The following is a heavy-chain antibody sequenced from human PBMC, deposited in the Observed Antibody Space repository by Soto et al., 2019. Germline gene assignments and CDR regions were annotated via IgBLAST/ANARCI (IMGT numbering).Heavy chain of an antibody. CDR1: GFRFNNYG. CDR2: IWYDGSHK. D-gene: IGHD1-7*01. Sequence: PGGSLRLSCAASGFRFNNYGMNWVRQAPGKGLEWVAVIWYDGSHKYYADSVKGRFTISRDNSKNILYLQMNSLRAEDTAVYYCARVVMAGTSDFDYWGRGTLVTVSS. J-gene: IGHJ4*02. CDR3: ARVVMAGTSDFDY. V-gene: IGHV3-33*01.